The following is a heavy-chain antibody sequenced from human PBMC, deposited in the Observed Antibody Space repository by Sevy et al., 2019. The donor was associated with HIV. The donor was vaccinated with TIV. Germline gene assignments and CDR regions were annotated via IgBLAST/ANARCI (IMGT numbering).Heavy chain of an antibody. CDR3: ARAIGPTVTTQAFDI. CDR2: ISYDGSNK. Sequence: GGSLRLSCAASGFTFSSYAMHWVRQAPGKGLEWVAVISYDGSNKYYADSVKGRFTISRDNSKNTLYLQMNSLRAEDTAVYYCARAIGPTVTTQAFDIWGQGTMVTVSS. CDR1: GFTFSSYA. D-gene: IGHD4-17*01. J-gene: IGHJ3*02. V-gene: IGHV3-30*04.